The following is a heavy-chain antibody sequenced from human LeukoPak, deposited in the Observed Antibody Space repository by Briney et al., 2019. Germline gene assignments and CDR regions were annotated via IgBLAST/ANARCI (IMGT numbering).Heavy chain of an antibody. CDR2: INSDGSST. CDR1: GFTFSSYW. V-gene: IGHV3-74*01. D-gene: IGHD6-19*01. Sequence: PGGSLRLSCAASGFTFSSYWMHWVRQAPGKGLVWVSRINSDGSSTSYADSVKGRFTISRDNAKNSLYLQMNSLRAEDTALYYCARDGVAGHYYYYYMDVWGKGTTVTVSS. CDR3: ARDGVAGHYYYYYMDV. J-gene: IGHJ6*03.